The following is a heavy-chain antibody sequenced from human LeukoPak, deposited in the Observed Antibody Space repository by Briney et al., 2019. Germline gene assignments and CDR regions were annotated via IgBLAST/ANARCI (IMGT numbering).Heavy chain of an antibody. J-gene: IGHJ4*02. CDR3: ARDDCSGGSCYPD. Sequence: GGSLRLSCAASGFTFSSYEMNWVRQAPGKGLEWVANIKQDGSEKYFVDSVKGRFTISRDNAKNSLYLQMNSLRAEDTALYYCARDDCSGGSCYPDWGQGTLVTVSS. CDR1: GFTFSSYE. V-gene: IGHV3-7*03. CDR2: IKQDGSEK. D-gene: IGHD2-15*01.